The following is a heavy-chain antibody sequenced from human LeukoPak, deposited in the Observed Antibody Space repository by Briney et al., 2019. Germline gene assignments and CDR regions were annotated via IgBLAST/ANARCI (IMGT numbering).Heavy chain of an antibody. CDR1: GGSISSYY. CDR2: IYYSGST. Sequence: SGTLSLTCTVSGGSISSYYWSWIRQPPGKGLEWIGYIYYSGSTNYNTSLKSRVTISVDTSKNQFSLKLSSVTAADTAVYYCARGRYSSRFKWFDPWGQGTLVTVSS. CDR3: ARGRYSSRFKWFDP. D-gene: IGHD6-13*01. V-gene: IGHV4-59*01. J-gene: IGHJ5*02.